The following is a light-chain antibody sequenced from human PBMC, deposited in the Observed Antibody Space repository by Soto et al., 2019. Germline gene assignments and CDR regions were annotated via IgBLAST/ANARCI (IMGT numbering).Light chain of an antibody. V-gene: IGKV3-20*01. J-gene: IGKJ1*01. CDR1: QSITSS. CDR2: GAS. Sequence: EIVMTQSPATLSVSPGERATLSCRASQSITSSLAWYQQKPGQAPRLLIYGASSRATGIPVRFSGSGSGTDFTLTISRLEPEDFAVYYCQQYGSSPETFGQGTKVDIK. CDR3: QQYGSSPET.